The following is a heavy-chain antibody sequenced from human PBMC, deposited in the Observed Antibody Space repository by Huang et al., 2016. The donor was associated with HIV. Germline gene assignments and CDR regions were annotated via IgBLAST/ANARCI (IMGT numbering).Heavy chain of an antibody. D-gene: IGHD2-21*01. CDR2: IYATGTP. CDR3: ARATYRDFEYSFDF. J-gene: IGHJ4*02. CDR1: GDSITRSMNYY. V-gene: IGHV4-61*09. Sequence: QVQLQESGPGLVKPSQTLSLICSVSGDSITRSMNYYWTWVRQPAGPGLEYVGLIYATGTPYYNPSRKTRFSISRDTSKNQCSLRLTSMTAADTAVYYCARATYRDFEYSFDFWGQGILVTVSS.